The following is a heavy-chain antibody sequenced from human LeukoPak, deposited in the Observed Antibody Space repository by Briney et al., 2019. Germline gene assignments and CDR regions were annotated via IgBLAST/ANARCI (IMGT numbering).Heavy chain of an antibody. CDR2: IDNSGTYI. V-gene: IGHV3-21*01. J-gene: IGHJ6*03. CDR1: GGSISSSSYY. D-gene: IGHD3-3*01. Sequence: ETLSLTCTVSGGSISSSSYYWGWVRQAPGKGLEWVSSIDNSGTYIYYADSVKGRFTISRDNSKNSLYLQMNSLRAEDTAVYYCASANPILLDYYYYYYMDVWGKGTTVTVSS. CDR3: ASANPILLDYYYYYYMDV.